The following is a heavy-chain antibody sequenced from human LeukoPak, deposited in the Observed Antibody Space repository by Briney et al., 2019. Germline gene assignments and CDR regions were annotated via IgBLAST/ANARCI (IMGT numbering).Heavy chain of an antibody. CDR1: GFTFSSYA. J-gene: IGHJ4*02. D-gene: IGHD3-3*01. CDR2: ISGSGGST. V-gene: IGHV3-23*01. CDR3: AKVGTRFLEWLFSHKTLNYFDY. Sequence: PGGSLRLSCAASGFTFSSYAMSWVRQAPGKGLEWVSAISGSGGSTYYADSVKGRFTISRDNSKNTLYLQMNSLRAEDTAVYYCAKVGTRFLEWLFSHKTLNYFDYWGQGTLVTVSS.